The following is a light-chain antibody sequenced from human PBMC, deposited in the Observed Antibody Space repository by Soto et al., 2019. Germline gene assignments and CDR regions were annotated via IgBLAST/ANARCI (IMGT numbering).Light chain of an antibody. CDR3: QQYGNSRT. J-gene: IGKJ1*01. CDR1: QRVSNNY. V-gene: IGKV3-20*01. CDR2: AAS. Sequence: PGERATLSCRASQRVSNNYLAWYQQKPGQAPRLLISAASRRATGIPDRFSGSGSGTDFTLTISRLEPEDFAVYYCQQYGNSRTFGQGTKVEI.